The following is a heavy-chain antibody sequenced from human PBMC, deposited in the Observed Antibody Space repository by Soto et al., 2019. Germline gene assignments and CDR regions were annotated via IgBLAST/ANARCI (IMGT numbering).Heavy chain of an antibody. CDR1: AFKFSDYY. CDR2: ISGSGDVI. D-gene: IGHD2-15*01. CDR3: ARAPDCGEGSCYRHFDL. Sequence: GGSLRLSCAASAFKFSDYYMSWVRQAPGKGLEWVSYISGSGDVIYYADSVKGRFTISRDNDKKSVHLQMDTLRAEDTALYYCARAPDCGEGSCYRHFDLWGQGTRVTVSS. J-gene: IGHJ4*02. V-gene: IGHV3-11*01.